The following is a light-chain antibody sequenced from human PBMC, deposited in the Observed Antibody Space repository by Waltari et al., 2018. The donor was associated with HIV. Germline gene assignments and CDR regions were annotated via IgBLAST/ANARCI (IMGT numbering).Light chain of an antibody. CDR2: RDS. CDR1: KSGSQN. J-gene: IGLJ2*01. V-gene: IGLV3-9*01. Sequence: SYELTQPLSVSVAMGQTARDNCGGKKSGSQNVHWSQQKPGQAPVLVIYRDSNRPSGIPERFSGSNSGNTATLTISRAQAGDEADYYCQVWDSSTHVVFGGGTKLTVL. CDR3: QVWDSSTHVV.